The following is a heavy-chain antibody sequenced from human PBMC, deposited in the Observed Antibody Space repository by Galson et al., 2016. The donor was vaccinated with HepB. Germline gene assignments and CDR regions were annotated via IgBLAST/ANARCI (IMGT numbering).Heavy chain of an antibody. J-gene: IGHJ4*02. CDR1: GFTFSNYG. CDR3: AKEMGWEVQNRYFDY. Sequence: SLRLSCAAPGFTFSNYGMHWVRQAPGKGLEWVAVLSPDDKYKNFADSVKGRFTIPRDNSKNRLYLEMNSLRPEDTGVYYCAKEMGWEVQNRYFDYWGQGTLVTVSS. CDR2: LSPDDKYK. D-gene: IGHD1-26*01. V-gene: IGHV3-30*18.